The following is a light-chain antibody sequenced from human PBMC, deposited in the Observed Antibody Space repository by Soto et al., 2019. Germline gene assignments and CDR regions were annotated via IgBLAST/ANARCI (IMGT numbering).Light chain of an antibody. J-gene: IGKJ1*01. CDR2: KAP. V-gene: IGKV1-5*03. Sequence: DIQMTQSPSTLSASVGDRVTITCRASQSISVWLAWYQQKPGKAPNLLIHKAPRLQSGVPSRFSGSGSGTEFTLTISGLQPDDFATYYCQQYNSYSVTFGQGTKVEIK. CDR1: QSISVW. CDR3: QQYNSYSVT.